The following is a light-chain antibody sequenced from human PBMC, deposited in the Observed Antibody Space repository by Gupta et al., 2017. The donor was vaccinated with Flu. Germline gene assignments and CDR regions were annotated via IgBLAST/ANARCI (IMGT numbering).Light chain of an antibody. Sequence: EIVLTQSPATLSLSPGERATLSCRASQSVSSYLAWYQQKPGQAPRLLIYDASNRATGIPARFSGSGDGTDFTLTISSLEPEDFAVYYCQQRSNWDPKYSFGQGTKMEIK. V-gene: IGKV3-11*01. CDR1: QSVSSY. J-gene: IGKJ2*03. CDR3: QQRSNWDPKYS. CDR2: DAS.